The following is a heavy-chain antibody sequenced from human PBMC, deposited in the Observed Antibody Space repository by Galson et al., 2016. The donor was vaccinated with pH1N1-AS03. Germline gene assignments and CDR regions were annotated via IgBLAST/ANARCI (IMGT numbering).Heavy chain of an antibody. Sequence: SLRLSCAASGFTFSKTGMNWVRQAPGKGPEWVSSIDEGGSHPYSADSLQGRFTISRDNTKNSLFLHMNSRRAEDTAVYYCVTDGTFGSTIEHWGQGTLVTVSS. CDR2: IDEGGSHP. CDR1: GFTFSKTG. CDR3: VTDGTFGSTIEH. D-gene: IGHD2-15*01. J-gene: IGHJ4*02. V-gene: IGHV3-21*01.